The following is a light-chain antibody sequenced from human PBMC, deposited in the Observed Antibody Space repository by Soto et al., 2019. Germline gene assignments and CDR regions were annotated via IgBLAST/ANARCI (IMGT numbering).Light chain of an antibody. J-gene: IGKJ2*01. CDR3: QQYNNWPYT. CDR1: QSVSSS. Sequence: EIVMTQSPATLSVSPGERATLSCRASQSVSSSFAWYQQKPGQAPRLLIFGASARATGTPARFSGSGSGTEFTLTISSLRSEDFAVYFCQQYNNWPYTFGQGTKLEIK. V-gene: IGKV3-15*01. CDR2: GAS.